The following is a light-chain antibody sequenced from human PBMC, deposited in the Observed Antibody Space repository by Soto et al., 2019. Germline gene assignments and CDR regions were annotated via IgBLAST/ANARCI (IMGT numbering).Light chain of an antibody. Sequence: DIQMTQSPSTLSASVGDRATITCRASQSISSWLAWYQQKPGKAPKLLIYDGSSLESGVPSRFSGSGSGTEFTLTISSLQPDDFATYYCQQYNSYSFTFGEGTKVDIK. CDR3: QQYNSYSFT. CDR1: QSISSW. J-gene: IGKJ4*01. V-gene: IGKV1-5*01. CDR2: DGS.